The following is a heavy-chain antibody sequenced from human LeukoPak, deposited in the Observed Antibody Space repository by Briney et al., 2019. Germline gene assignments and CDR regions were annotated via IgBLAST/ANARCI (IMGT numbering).Heavy chain of an antibody. CDR1: GFTVPDNY. Sequence: GGSLRLSCAASGFTVPDNYMNWVRQSSGKGLEWVSVIYGGGDTNYADSVKGRFIISRDTSKNTVYLQMNSLRAEDTAVYYCARDREWFGELSQSDYWGQGTLVTVSS. CDR3: ARDREWFGELSQSDY. J-gene: IGHJ4*02. D-gene: IGHD3-10*01. CDR2: IYGGGDT. V-gene: IGHV3-53*01.